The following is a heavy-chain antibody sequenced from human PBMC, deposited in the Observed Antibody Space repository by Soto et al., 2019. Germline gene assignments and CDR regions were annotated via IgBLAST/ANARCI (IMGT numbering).Heavy chain of an antibody. Sequence: NPSETLSLTCTVSGGSVSSGDYFWSWLRQSPGKRLEWIAYIYYSGSTNYNPSLKSRATISVDTSKSQVSLTLTSMTAADAALYYCARSPNYYYYGFDVWGQATAVTVSS. D-gene: IGHD3-10*01. V-gene: IGHV4-61*08. CDR3: ARSPNYYYYGFDV. J-gene: IGHJ6*02. CDR1: GGSVSSGDYF. CDR2: IYYSGST.